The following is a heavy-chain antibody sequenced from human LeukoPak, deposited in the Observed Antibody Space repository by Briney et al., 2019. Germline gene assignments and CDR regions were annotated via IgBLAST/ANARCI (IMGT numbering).Heavy chain of an antibody. Sequence: SETLSLTCTVSSGSISSSSYYWAWIRQPPGKGLECIGSIYYSGSTSYNPSLKSRVTVSVDTSKNQFSLKLSSVTAADTAVYYCASLRERSYYARGFDYWGQGTLVTVSS. CDR1: SGSISSSSYY. CDR3: ASLRERSYYARGFDY. V-gene: IGHV4-39*01. D-gene: IGHD3-3*01. CDR2: IYYSGST. J-gene: IGHJ4*02.